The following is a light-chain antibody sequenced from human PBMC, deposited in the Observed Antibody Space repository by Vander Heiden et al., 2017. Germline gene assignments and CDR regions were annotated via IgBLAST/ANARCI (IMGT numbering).Light chain of an antibody. CDR3: QQYNNWPPSWT. CDR1: RSMRRN. V-gene: IGKV3-15*01. Sequence: EIVMTQSPATLSVSPGERATLSCRARRSMRRNLAWYQQKPGQAPRLLIYGASARATGVTDRFSGSGSGTEFTLTISSLQSVDSAVYYCQQYNNWPPSWTFGQGTKVEV. CDR2: GAS. J-gene: IGKJ1*01.